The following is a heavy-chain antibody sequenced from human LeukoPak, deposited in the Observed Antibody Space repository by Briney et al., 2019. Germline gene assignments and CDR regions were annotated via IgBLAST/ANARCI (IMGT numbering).Heavy chain of an antibody. D-gene: IGHD3-3*01. Sequence: SETLSLTCTVSGGSISSSGYYWSWIRQPPGKGLEWIGTIYYSGSAYYNPSLKTQVTISVDTSKNQFSLKLSSVTAADMAVYFCARGSQVDDFWSGYRAPLDYWGQGTLVTVSS. CDR1: GGSISSSGYY. V-gene: IGHV4-39*01. J-gene: IGHJ4*02. CDR3: ARGSQVDDFWSGYRAPLDY. CDR2: IYYSGSA.